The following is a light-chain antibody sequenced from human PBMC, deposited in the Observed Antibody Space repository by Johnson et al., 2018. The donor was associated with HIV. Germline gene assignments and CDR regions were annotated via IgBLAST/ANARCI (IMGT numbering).Light chain of an antibody. V-gene: IGLV1-51*01. J-gene: IGLJ1*01. CDR1: NSNIGNNY. CDR2: DNN. Sequence: VLTQPPSVSAAPGQQVTISCSGSNSNIGNNYISWYQQLPGTAPKLLIYDNNKRPSGIPDRFFGSKSGTSATLDITGLQTGDEGDYYCGTWDSSLNAYVFGTGTKVTVL. CDR3: GTWDSSLNAYV.